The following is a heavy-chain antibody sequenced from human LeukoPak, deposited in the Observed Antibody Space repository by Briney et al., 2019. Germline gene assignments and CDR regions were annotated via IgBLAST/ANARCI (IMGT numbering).Heavy chain of an antibody. CDR2: INTDGSSP. V-gene: IGHV3-74*01. CDR3: ARLVVGATRQSWFDP. CDR1: GFTFSSYL. J-gene: IGHJ5*02. Sequence: GGSLRLSCAASGFTFSSYLMHWVRQGPGKGLVWVSRINTDGSSPNYADAVKGRFTISRDNAKNTLYLQMNSLRAEDTAVYYCARLVVGATRQSWFDPWGQGTLVTVSS. D-gene: IGHD1-26*01.